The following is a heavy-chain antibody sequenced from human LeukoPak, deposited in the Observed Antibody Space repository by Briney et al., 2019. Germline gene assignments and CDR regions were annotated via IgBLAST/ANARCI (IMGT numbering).Heavy chain of an antibody. J-gene: IGHJ4*02. V-gene: IGHV3-23*01. CDR2: ICSNGRSK. Sequence: GTLSLSCAASGFTFSNIGRSWVPPAPGQGLEWVSPICSNGRSKYDADYVKGRFTISRDSYRNTMYLQMNSLRAEDTAVYYCATDLPPDYYNSSGYYLSYWGQGTLVTVSS. CDR3: ATDLPPDYYNSSGYYLSY. CDR1: GFTFSNIG. D-gene: IGHD3-22*01.